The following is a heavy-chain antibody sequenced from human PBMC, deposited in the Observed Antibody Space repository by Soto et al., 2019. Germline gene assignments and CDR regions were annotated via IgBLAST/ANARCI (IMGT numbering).Heavy chain of an antibody. V-gene: IGHV3-7*03. D-gene: IGHD6-13*01. CDR3: ARDVSPVISSLYLDAFDI. Sequence: EVQLEESGGDLVQPGGSLRLSCAASGFTLSAYWMTWVRQAPGKGLEWVANINRDGSKKSYLDSVRGRFTISRDNVGNSMYLKMDSLRADDTALYYCARDVSPVISSLYLDAFDIWGQGTMVTVSS. CDR1: GFTLSAYW. J-gene: IGHJ3*02. CDR2: INRDGSKK.